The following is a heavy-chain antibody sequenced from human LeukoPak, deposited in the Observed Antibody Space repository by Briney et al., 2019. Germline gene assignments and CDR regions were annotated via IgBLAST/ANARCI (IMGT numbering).Heavy chain of an antibody. Sequence: GGSLRLSCTPSGFTFSHYGMHWVRQAPGKGLEWVAVISDDGSKIYYGDSVKGRFTISRDNSKNTLNLQMDSLRADDTAVYYCGKGPGYSVYDNLPHHWGQGTLVTVSS. D-gene: IGHD5/OR15-5a*01. CDR2: ISDDGSKI. V-gene: IGHV3-30*19. CDR1: GFTFSHYG. CDR3: GKGPGYSVYDNLPHH. J-gene: IGHJ5*02.